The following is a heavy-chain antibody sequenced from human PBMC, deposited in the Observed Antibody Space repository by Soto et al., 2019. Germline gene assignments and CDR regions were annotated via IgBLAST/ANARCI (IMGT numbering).Heavy chain of an antibody. CDR2: INHSGST. Sequence: QVQLQQWGAGLLKPSETLSLTCAVYGGSFSGYYWSWIRQPPGKGLEWIGEINHSGSTNYNPSLKSRVDISVDTSKTQFSLKLSSVPAADTAVYYCARSPGIWGQGTLVTVSS. V-gene: IGHV4-34*01. CDR3: ARSPGI. J-gene: IGHJ4*02. CDR1: GGSFSGYY.